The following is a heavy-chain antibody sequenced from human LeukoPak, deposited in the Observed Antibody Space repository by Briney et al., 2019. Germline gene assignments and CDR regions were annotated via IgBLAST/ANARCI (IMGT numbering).Heavy chain of an antibody. J-gene: IGHJ4*02. CDR2: IIPIFGTA. CDR1: GGTFSSYA. CDR3: ARTPRHRRYFDY. V-gene: IGHV1-69*05. Sequence: SVKVSCKASGGTFSSYAISRVRQAPGQGLEWMGRIIPIFGTANYAQKFQGRVTITTDESTSTAYMELSSLRSEDTAVYYCARTPRHRRYFDYWGQGTLVTVSS.